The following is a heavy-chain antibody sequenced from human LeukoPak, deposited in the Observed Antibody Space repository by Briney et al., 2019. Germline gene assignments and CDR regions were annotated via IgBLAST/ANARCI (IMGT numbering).Heavy chain of an antibody. CDR3: ARSHSGSYFDAFDI. CDR1: GGSISSSSYY. J-gene: IGHJ3*02. V-gene: IGHV4-39*07. Sequence: KASETLSLTCSVSGGSISSSSYYWGWIRQPPGKGLECIGTIYYSGSTYYSPSLKSRVTISVDTSKNQFSLNLSSVTAADTALYYCARSHSGSYFDAFDIWGQGTMVTISS. D-gene: IGHD1-26*01. CDR2: IYYSGST.